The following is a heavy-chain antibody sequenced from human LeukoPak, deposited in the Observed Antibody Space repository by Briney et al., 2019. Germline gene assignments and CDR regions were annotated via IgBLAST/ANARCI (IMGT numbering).Heavy chain of an antibody. Sequence: GGSLRLSCAAPGFTFSNYGMHWVRQAPAKGLEWVELISYDGSNKYYADSVKGRFTISRDNSKNTLYLQMISLRAEDTAVYYCANYGSVSYFAYWGQGTLVTVSS. V-gene: IGHV3-30*18. CDR1: GFTFSNYG. CDR3: ANYGSVSYFAY. J-gene: IGHJ4*02. CDR2: ISYDGSNK. D-gene: IGHD3-10*01.